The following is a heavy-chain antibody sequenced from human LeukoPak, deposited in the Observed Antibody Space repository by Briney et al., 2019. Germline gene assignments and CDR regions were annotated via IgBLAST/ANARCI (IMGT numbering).Heavy chain of an antibody. CDR3: AREGTSGGLNWLDP. CDR1: GGSISSYY. J-gene: IGHJ5*02. CDR2: IYTSGST. V-gene: IGHV4-4*07. D-gene: IGHD3-10*01. Sequence: PSETLSLTCTVSGGSISSYYWSWIRQPAGKGLEWIGRIYTSGSTNYNPSLKSRVTMSVDTSKNQFSLRLSSVNTADTAVYFCAREGTSGGLNWLDPWGQGTLVTVSS.